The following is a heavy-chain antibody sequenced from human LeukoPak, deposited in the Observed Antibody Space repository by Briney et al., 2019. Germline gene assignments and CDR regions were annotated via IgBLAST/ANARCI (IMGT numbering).Heavy chain of an antibody. Sequence: GGSLRLSCVASGFTFRSCGMTWVRQAPGKGLEWVSTISGSADGTYYADSVRGRFTISRDNSKNTLYLQMKALRDEDTATYYCAKRGPIYSSTPGNYFDYWGQGTLVTVSS. V-gene: IGHV3-23*01. J-gene: IGHJ4*02. CDR3: AKRGPIYSSTPGNYFDY. CDR2: ISGSADGT. CDR1: GFTFRSCG. D-gene: IGHD3-10*01.